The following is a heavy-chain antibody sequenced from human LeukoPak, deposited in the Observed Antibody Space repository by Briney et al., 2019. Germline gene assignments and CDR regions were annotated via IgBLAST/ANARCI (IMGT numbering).Heavy chain of an antibody. D-gene: IGHD3-3*01. J-gene: IGHJ4*02. CDR3: ARDLRGDYDFWSGRFPID. CDR1: GFTFSSYW. V-gene: IGHV3-7*01. Sequence: GGSLRLSCAASGFTFSSYWMSWVRQAPGKGLEWVANIKQDGSEKYYADSVKGRFTISRDNAKNSLYLQMNSLRAEDTAVYYCARDLRGDYDFWSGRFPIDWGRGTLVTVPS. CDR2: IKQDGSEK.